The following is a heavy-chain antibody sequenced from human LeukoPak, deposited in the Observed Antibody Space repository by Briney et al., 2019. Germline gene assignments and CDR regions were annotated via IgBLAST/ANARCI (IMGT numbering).Heavy chain of an antibody. V-gene: IGHV4-30-2*01. CDR2: IYQSGST. D-gene: IGHD6-19*01. Sequence: PSETRSLTCAVSGGSISSGGYSWSWIRQPPGKGLEWIGYIYQSGSTYYNPSLKSRVTISVDRSKNQFSLKLSSVTAADTAVYYCARVKYTSGWHFDYWGQGTLVTVSS. CDR1: GGSISSGGYS. CDR3: ARVKYTSGWHFDY. J-gene: IGHJ4*02.